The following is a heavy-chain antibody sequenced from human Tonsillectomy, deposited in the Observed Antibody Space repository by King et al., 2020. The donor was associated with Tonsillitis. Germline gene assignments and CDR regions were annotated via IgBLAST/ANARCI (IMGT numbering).Heavy chain of an antibody. CDR1: GLTFSDYY. D-gene: IGHD2-2*01. V-gene: IGHV3-11*05. CDR3: ATSGGYCSSTSCYLGAFDI. J-gene: IGHJ3*02. CDR2: ISSRSTYT. Sequence: VQPVESEGGLVKPGGSLRLSCAASGLTFSDYYMSWIRQAPGKGLEWGSYISSRSTYTNYADSVKGRFTISRDNAKNSVYLQMNSLRADDTAVYYCATSGGYCSSTSCYLGAFDIWGQGTMVTVSS.